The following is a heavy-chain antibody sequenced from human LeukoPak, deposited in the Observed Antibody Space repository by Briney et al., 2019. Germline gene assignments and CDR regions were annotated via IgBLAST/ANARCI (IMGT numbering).Heavy chain of an antibody. CDR1: GITLSNYG. CDR3: ARVPKGSSGYDF. Sequence: GGSLRLSCAVSGITLSNYGMSWVRQAPGKGLEWVAGISDSGGSTNYADSVKGRFTISRDNSKNTLYLQMGSLRAEDMAVYYCARVPKGSSGYDFWGQGTLVTVSS. V-gene: IGHV3-23*01. J-gene: IGHJ4*02. D-gene: IGHD5-12*01. CDR2: ISDSGGST.